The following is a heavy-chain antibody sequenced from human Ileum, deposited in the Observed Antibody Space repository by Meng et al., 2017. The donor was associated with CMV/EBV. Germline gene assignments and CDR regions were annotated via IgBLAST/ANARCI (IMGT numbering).Heavy chain of an antibody. D-gene: IGHD1-26*01. V-gene: IGHV3-15*01. CDR2: IKSKSDGETV. Sequence: EVRVVESGGGLVKPGVSLRLSCAASGFTFSSAWMNWVRQAPGKGLEWVGRIKSKSDGETVDYAAPVKGRFTISRDDSINTLYLQMHSLKTEDTALFYCTTGYSSAWHDHYWGQGTLVTVSS. J-gene: IGHJ4*02. CDR3: TTGYSSAWHDHY. CDR1: GFTFSSAW.